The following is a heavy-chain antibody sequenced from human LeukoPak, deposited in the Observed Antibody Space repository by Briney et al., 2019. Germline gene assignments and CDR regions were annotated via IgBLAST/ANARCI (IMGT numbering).Heavy chain of an antibody. CDR2: ISSSSSYI. J-gene: IGHJ5*02. V-gene: IGHV3-21*01. D-gene: IGHD6-13*01. Sequence: GGSLRLSCAASGFTFSSYSMNWVRQAPGKGLEWVSSISSSSSYIYYADSVKGRFTISRDNAKNSLYLQMNRLRAEDTAVYYCAIKPRSSSWYHRANWFDPWGQGTLVTVSS. CDR3: AIKPRSSSWYHRANWFDP. CDR1: GFTFSSYS.